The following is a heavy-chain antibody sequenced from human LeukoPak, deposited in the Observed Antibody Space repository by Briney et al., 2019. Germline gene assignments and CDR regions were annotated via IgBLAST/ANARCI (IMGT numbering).Heavy chain of an antibody. CDR2: ISGRGDST. J-gene: IGHJ5*02. CDR3: AKDRVSPGFNWFDP. CDR1: GFTFSSYA. Sequence: GGSLRLSCAASGFTFSSYAMSWVRQAPGKGLEWVSAISGRGDSTYYADSVKGRFTISRDNSKGTLYLRMNSLRTEDTAVYYCAKDRVSPGFNWFDPWGQGTLVTVSS. D-gene: IGHD3-16*01. V-gene: IGHV3-23*01.